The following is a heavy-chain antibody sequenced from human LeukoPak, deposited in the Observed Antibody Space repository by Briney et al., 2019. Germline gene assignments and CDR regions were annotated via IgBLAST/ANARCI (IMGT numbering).Heavy chain of an antibody. V-gene: IGHV3-11*01. CDR2: ISSSGSTI. J-gene: IGHJ6*02. CDR3: AGPTMARVRYYYGMDV. D-gene: IGHD3-10*01. CDR1: GFTFSDYY. Sequence: KSGGSLRLSCAASGFTFSDYYMSWIRQAPGKGLEWVSYISSSGSTIYYADSVKGRFTISRDNAKNSLYLQMNSLRAEDTAVYYCAGPTMARVRYYYGMDVWGQGTTVTVSS.